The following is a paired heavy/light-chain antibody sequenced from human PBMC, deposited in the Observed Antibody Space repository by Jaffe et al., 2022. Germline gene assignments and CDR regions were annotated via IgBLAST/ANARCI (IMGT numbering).Heavy chain of an antibody. J-gene: IGHJ3*02. CDR2: IYYSGST. D-gene: IGHD3-10*01. Sequence: QVQLQESGPGLVKPSETLSLTCTVSGGSISSYYWSWIRQPPGKGLEWIGYIYYSGSTNYNPSLKSRVTISVDTSKNQFSLKLSSVTAADTAVYYCARDIGHGSGSYYNALDAFDIWGQGTMVTVSS. CDR3: ARDIGHGSGSYYNALDAFDI. V-gene: IGHV4-59*01. CDR1: GGSISSYY.
Light chain of an antibody. CDR2: DVS. CDR1: SSDVGGYNY. V-gene: IGLV2-11*01. Sequence: QSALTQPRSVSGSPGQSVTISCTGTSSDVGGYNYVSWYQQHPGKAPKLMIYDVSKRPSGVPDRFSGSKSGNTASLTISGLQAEDEADYYCCSYAGSYGVVFGGGTKLTVL. CDR3: CSYAGSYGVV. J-gene: IGLJ2*01.